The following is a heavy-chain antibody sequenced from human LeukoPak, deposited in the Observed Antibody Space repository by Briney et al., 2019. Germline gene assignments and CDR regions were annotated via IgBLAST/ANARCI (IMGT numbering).Heavy chain of an antibody. V-gene: IGHV3-7*01. CDR3: ARDLVLLWFGEDYYFDY. Sequence: PGGSLRLSCAASGFTFSSYWMSWVRQAPGKGLEWVANIKQDGSEKYYVDSVKGRFTISRDNAKNSLYLQMNSLRAEDMAVYYCARDLVLLWFGEDYYFDYWGQGTLVTVSS. CDR1: GFTFSSYW. CDR2: IKQDGSEK. J-gene: IGHJ4*02. D-gene: IGHD3-10*01.